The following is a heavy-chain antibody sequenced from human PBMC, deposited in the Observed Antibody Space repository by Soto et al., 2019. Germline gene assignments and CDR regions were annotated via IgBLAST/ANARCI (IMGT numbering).Heavy chain of an antibody. Sequence: SETLSLTCTVSGGSISSYYWSWIRQPPGKGLEWIGYIYYSGSTNYNPSLKSRVTMSVDTSKNQFSLKLSSVTAADTAVYYCARPMWDNWFDPWGQGTLVTVSS. J-gene: IGHJ5*02. CDR2: IYYSGST. CDR1: GGSISSYY. CDR3: ARPMWDNWFDP. V-gene: IGHV4-59*01. D-gene: IGHD1-26*01.